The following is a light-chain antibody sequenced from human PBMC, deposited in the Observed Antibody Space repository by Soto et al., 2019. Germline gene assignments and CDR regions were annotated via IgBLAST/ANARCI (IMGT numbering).Light chain of an antibody. CDR1: QSVSID. J-gene: IGKJ1*01. V-gene: IGKV3D-15*01. CDR2: SAS. CDR3: QQYNNWPWT. Sequence: EIVMTQSPATLSVSPGERATLSCRASQSVSIDLAWYQQKPGQAPRLLIYSASSRATGIPDRFSGSGSGTDFTLTISSLQSEDFAVYYCQQYNNWPWTFGQGTKVDIK.